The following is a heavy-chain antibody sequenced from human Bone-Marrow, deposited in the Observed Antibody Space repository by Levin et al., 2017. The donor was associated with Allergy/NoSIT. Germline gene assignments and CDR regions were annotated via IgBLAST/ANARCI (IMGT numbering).Heavy chain of an antibody. D-gene: IGHD2-2*01. J-gene: IGHJ5*02. CDR1: GGSISSYY. CDR2: IYYSGST. Sequence: ASETLSLTCTVSGGSISSYYWSWIRQPPGKGLEWIGYIYYSGSTNYNPSLKSRVTISADTSKNQFSLKLSSVTAADTAVYYCARDLGYCSSTSCYAWFDPWGQGTLVTVSS. V-gene: IGHV4-59*01. CDR3: ARDLGYCSSTSCYAWFDP.